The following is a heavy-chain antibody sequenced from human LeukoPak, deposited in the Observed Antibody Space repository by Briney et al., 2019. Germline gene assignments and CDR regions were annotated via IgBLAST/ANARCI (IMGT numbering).Heavy chain of an antibody. D-gene: IGHD6-19*01. CDR1: GFTFSSYS. V-gene: IGHV3-48*01. CDR2: ISSSSTTI. Sequence: GGSLRLSCAASGFTFSSYSMNWVRQAPGKGLEWVSYISSSSTTIYYADSGKGRFTISRYNAKNSLYLQMDSLRAEDTAVYYCASSSGWYTSFDYWGQGTLVTVSS. CDR3: ASSSGWYTSFDY. J-gene: IGHJ4*02.